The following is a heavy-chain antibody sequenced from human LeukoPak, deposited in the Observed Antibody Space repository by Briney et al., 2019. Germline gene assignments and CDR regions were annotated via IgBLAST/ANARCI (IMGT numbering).Heavy chain of an antibody. V-gene: IGHV4-61*02. D-gene: IGHD2-2*01. CDR1: GGSISSGSYY. Sequence: SEALSLTCTVSGGSISSGSYYWSWIRQPAGKGLEWIGRVYSSGITDYNPSLKSRVTISVDTSKNQFSLKLSSVTAADTAVYYCARTWRGYCSSTSCYDFDYWGQGTLVTVSS. CDR3: ARTWRGYCSSTSCYDFDY. CDR2: VYSSGIT. J-gene: IGHJ4*02.